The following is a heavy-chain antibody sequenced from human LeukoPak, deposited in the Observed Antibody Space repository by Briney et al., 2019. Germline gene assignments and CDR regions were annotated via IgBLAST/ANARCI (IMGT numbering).Heavy chain of an antibody. CDR3: AKDRGSGWYFDY. J-gene: IGHJ4*02. D-gene: IGHD6-19*01. V-gene: IGHV3-23*01. CDR2: LGGGSKGI. CDR1: GFTFITYG. Sequence: GGSLRLSCVGSGFTFITYGMSWVRQAPGKGLEWVSSLGGGSKGIYYADSVKGRFTISRDNSKSTLYLQMNSLRAEDTAVYYCAKDRGSGWYFDYWGQGTLVTVSS.